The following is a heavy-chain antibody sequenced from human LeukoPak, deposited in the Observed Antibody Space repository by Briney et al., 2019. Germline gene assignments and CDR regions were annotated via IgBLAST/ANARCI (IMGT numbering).Heavy chain of an antibody. J-gene: IGHJ6*02. V-gene: IGHV3-72*01. CDR2: IRTKAKSYTT. CDR3: TRGNFWSGFYGMDV. Sequence: GGSLRLSCAASGFTFSDHYMDWVRQAPGKGLEWVSRIRTKAKSYTTEYAASVKGRFTISRDDSKNALCLQMNSLKTEDTAVYYCTRGNFWSGFYGMDVWGQGTTVIVSS. CDR1: GFTFSDHY. D-gene: IGHD3-3*01.